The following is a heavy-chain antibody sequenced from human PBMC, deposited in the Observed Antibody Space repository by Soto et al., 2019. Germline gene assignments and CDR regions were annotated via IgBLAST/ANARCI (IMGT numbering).Heavy chain of an antibody. J-gene: IGHJ6*03. CDR3: ARTGYSSSWDYYYYYMDV. V-gene: IGHV3-21*01. CDR2: ISSSSSYI. Sequence: GGSLRLSCAASGFTFSSYSMNWVRQAPGKGLEWVSSISSSSSYIYYADSVKGRFTISRDNAKNSLYLQMNSLRAEDTAVYYCARTGYSSSWDYYYYYMDVWGKGTTVTVSS. CDR1: GFTFSSYS. D-gene: IGHD6-13*01.